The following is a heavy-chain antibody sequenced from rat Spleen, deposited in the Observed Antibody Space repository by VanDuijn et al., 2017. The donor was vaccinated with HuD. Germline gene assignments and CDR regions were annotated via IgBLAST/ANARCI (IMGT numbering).Heavy chain of an antibody. CDR1: GFTFSNAA. J-gene: IGHJ2*01. D-gene: IGHD1-10*01. Sequence: VQVVESGGGLVQSKESLEISCTASGFTFSNAAMYWVRQAPGKGLEWVARIRTKTYSYATYYADSVKGRFSISRDDSKSMVFLQMDSLRSEDTATYYCATRDNNYGYWGQGVMVTVSS. CDR3: ATRDNNYGY. V-gene: IGHV10-5*01. CDR2: IRTKTYSYAT.